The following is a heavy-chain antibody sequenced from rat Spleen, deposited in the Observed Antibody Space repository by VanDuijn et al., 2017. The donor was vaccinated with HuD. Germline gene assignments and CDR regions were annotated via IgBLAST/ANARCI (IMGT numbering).Heavy chain of an antibody. CDR2: ISYDGSST. CDR3: ATEVTG. Sequence: EVQLVESGGGLVQPGRSMKLSCAASGFTFSHYYMAWVRQAPTKGLEWVATISYDGSSTYYRDSVKGRFTISRDNAKSTLYLQMDSLRSEDTATYYCATEVTGWGQGVMVTVSS. J-gene: IGHJ2*01. V-gene: IGHV5-20*01. D-gene: IGHD1-1*01. CDR1: GFTFSHYY.